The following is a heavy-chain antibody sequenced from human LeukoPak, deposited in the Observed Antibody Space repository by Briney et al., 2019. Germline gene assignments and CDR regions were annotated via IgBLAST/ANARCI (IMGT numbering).Heavy chain of an antibody. CDR3: ARDPIRDGDSSMDV. D-gene: IGHD5-24*01. Sequence: GASVKVSCKASGYTFTSYGISWVRQAPGQGLEWMGGIIPIFGTANYAQKFQGRVTITADESTSTAYMELSSLRSEDTAVYYCARDPIRDGDSSMDVWGQGTTVTVSS. V-gene: IGHV1-69*13. J-gene: IGHJ6*02. CDR2: IIPIFGTA. CDR1: GYTFTSYG.